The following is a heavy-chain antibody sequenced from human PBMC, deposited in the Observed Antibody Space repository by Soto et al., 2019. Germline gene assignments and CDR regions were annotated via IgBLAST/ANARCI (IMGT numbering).Heavy chain of an antibody. Sequence: GESLKISCKGSGYSFTSYWIGWARQMPWKGLEWMGIIYPGDSDTRYSPSFQGQVTISADKSISTAYLQWSSLKASDTAMYYCARTAAAGKYYYGMDVWGQGTTVTVSS. V-gene: IGHV5-51*01. J-gene: IGHJ6*02. CDR3: ARTAAAGKYYYGMDV. D-gene: IGHD6-13*01. CDR2: IYPGDSDT. CDR1: GYSFTSYW.